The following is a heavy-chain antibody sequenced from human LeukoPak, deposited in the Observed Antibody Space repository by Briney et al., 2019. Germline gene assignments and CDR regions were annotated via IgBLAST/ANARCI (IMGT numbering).Heavy chain of an antibody. J-gene: IGHJ1*01. CDR1: GGSISSSSYY. D-gene: IGHD4-17*01. CDR3: ARGGYGDYSEYFQH. CDR2: IYYSGST. Sequence: SETLSLTCTVSGGSISSSSYYWGWIRQPPGKGLEWIGSIYYSGSTYYNPSLKSRVTISVDTSKNQFSLKLSSVTAADTAVYYCARGGYGDYSEYFQHWGQGTLVTVSS. V-gene: IGHV4-39*07.